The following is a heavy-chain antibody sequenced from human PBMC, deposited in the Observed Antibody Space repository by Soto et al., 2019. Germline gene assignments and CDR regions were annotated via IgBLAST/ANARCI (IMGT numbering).Heavy chain of an antibody. CDR1: GVSISGSRYY. Sequence: PSETLSLTCTVSGVSISGSRYYWGWIRQPPGRGLEWIGNIYYSGSTYHTPALKSRVTLSVDTSKNQFSLNLNSVTAADTAVYYCARGGIPPSGYGIAYAMDVWGQGTTVTVSS. D-gene: IGHD1-26*01. J-gene: IGHJ6*02. V-gene: IGHV4-39*01. CDR3: ARGGIPPSGYGIAYAMDV. CDR2: IYYSGST.